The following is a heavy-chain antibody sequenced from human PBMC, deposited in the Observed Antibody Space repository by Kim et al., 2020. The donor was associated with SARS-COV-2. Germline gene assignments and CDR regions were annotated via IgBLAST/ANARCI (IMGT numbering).Heavy chain of an antibody. J-gene: IGHJ6*02. CDR1: GGSISSYS. CDR2: IYYSGSP. V-gene: IGHV4-59*13. Sequence: SETLSLTCTVSGGSISSYSWSWIRQPPGKGLEWIGYIYYSGSPNYNPSLKSPVTISVDTSKNQFSLKLSSVTAADTAVYYCAKHHDYYYYGMDVWGQRTTVTVSS. CDR3: AKHHDYYYYGMDV.